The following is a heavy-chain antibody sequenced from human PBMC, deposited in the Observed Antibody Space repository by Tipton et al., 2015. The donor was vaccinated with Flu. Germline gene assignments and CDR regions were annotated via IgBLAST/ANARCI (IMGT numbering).Heavy chain of an antibody. V-gene: IGHV3-21*01. CDR3: ARAGICTGGSCLWYYGMDV. J-gene: IGHJ6*02. D-gene: IGHD2-15*01. CDR2: ISSGSSYI. CDR1: GFTFNSYS. Sequence: SLRLSCAASGFTFNSYSMKWVRQAPGKGLEWVSSISSGSSYIYYADSVKGRFTISRDNAKSSLYLQMNSLRAEDTAVYYCARAGICTGGSCLWYYGMDVWGQGTTVTVSS.